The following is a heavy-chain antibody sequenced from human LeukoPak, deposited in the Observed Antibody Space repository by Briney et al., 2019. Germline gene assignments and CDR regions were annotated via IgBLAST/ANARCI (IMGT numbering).Heavy chain of an antibody. J-gene: IGHJ3*02. V-gene: IGHV1-2*04. Sequence: ASVKVSCKASGYTFTSYDINWVRQATGQGLEWMGWINPNSGGTNYAQKFQGWVTMTRDTSISTAYMELSRLRSDDTAVYYCARSHGSGSYFGAFDIWGQGTMVTVSS. D-gene: IGHD3-10*01. CDR2: INPNSGGT. CDR3: ARSHGSGSYFGAFDI. CDR1: GYTFTSYD.